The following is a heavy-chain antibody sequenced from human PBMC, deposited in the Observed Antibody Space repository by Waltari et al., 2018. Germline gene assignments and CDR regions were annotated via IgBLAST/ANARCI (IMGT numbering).Heavy chain of an antibody. J-gene: IGHJ3*02. V-gene: IGHV1-69*10. CDR1: GGTFSSYA. Sequence: QVQLVQSGAEVKKPGSSVKVSCKASGGTFSSYAISWVRQAPGQGLEWMGGTIPILGIANYAQKFQGRVTITADKSTSTAYMELSSLRSEDTAVYYCARPYYYDSSGYYNDAFDIWGQGTMVTVSS. CDR3: ARPYYYDSSGYYNDAFDI. D-gene: IGHD3-22*01. CDR2: TIPILGIA.